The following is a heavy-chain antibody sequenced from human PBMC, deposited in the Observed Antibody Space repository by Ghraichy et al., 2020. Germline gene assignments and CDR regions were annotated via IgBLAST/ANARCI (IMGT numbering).Heavy chain of an antibody. CDR2: IIPIFGTA. V-gene: IGHV1-69*06. CDR1: GGTFSSYA. J-gene: IGHJ6*02. D-gene: IGHD5-18*01. Sequence: SVKVSCKASGGTFSSYAISWVRQAPGQGLEWMGGIIPIFGTANYAQKFQGRVTITADKSTSTAYMELSSLRSEDTAVYYCARARSGYSYDGATPDYYYYGMDVWGQGTTVTVSS. CDR3: ARARSGYSYDGATPDYYYYGMDV.